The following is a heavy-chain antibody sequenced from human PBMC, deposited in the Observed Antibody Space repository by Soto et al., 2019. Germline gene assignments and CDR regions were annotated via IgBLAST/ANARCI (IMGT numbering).Heavy chain of an antibody. CDR2: ISAKTGNT. J-gene: IGHJ4*02. D-gene: IGHD3-22*01. CDR1: GYTFTNYG. Sequence: GASVKVSCKASGYTFTNYGFCWVRQAPGQGLEWMGWISAKTGNTNYAQKYQGRVTLTTDTSTSTAHMELRSLRSDDTAVYYCARDLYYDNSGSFLRTFDYWGQGTLVTVSS. CDR3: ARDLYYDNSGSFLRTFDY. V-gene: IGHV1-18*01.